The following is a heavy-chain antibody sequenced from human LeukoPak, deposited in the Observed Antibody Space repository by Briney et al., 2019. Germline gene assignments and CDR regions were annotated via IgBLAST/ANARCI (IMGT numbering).Heavy chain of an antibody. D-gene: IGHD2-2*01. CDR3: ARGAYCSSTSCRGPFDP. CDR1: GYTFSSYA. J-gene: IGHJ5*02. Sequence: SVKVSCKTSGYTFSSYAISWVRQAPGQGLEWMGGIIPIFGTANYAQKFQGRVTITADESTSTAYMELSSLRSEDTAVYYCARGAYCSSTSCRGPFDPWGQGTLVTVSS. CDR2: IIPIFGTA. V-gene: IGHV1-69*13.